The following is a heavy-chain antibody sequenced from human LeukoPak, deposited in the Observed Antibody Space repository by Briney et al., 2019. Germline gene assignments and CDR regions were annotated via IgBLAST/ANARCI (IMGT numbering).Heavy chain of an antibody. V-gene: IGHV4-4*02. CDR2: SYHSGST. D-gene: IGHD2-2*01. CDR3: AGGCSRWSYNWFDP. CDR1: GGSISSRNC. Sequence: PSETLSLTCAVSGGSISSRNCWSWVRQPPGKGLEWIGESYHSGSTNYNPSLKSRVTISLDRSKNQFSLKLSSVTAADTAVYYCAGGCSRWSYNWFDPWGQGTLVTVSS. J-gene: IGHJ5*02.